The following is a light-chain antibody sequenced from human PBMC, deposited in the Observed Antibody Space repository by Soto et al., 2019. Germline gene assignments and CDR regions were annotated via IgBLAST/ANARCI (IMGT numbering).Light chain of an antibody. V-gene: IGLV2-14*01. J-gene: IGLJ2*01. CDR1: SSDVGGYNY. CDR2: DVS. Sequence: QSALTQPASVSGSPGQSITITWTGTSSDVGGYNYVSWYQQHPGKAPKLMIYDVSNRPSGVSNRFSGSKSGNTASLTISGLQAEDEADYYCSSYTSSSLVVFGGGTKLTVL. CDR3: SSYTSSSLVV.